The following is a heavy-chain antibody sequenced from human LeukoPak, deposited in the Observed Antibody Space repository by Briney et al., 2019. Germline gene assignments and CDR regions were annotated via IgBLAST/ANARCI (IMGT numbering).Heavy chain of an antibody. CDR1: GGSISSSRYY. Sequence: PSETLSLTCTVSGGSISSSRYYGGWIRQPPGKGLEWIGSVFYSGSAYYNPSLKSRVIISVDTSKNQFSLKLSSVTAADTAVYYCARVRGRWLQFFDLWGRGTLVTVSS. D-gene: IGHD5-24*01. J-gene: IGHJ2*01. V-gene: IGHV4-39*01. CDR2: VFYSGSA. CDR3: ARVRGRWLQFFDL.